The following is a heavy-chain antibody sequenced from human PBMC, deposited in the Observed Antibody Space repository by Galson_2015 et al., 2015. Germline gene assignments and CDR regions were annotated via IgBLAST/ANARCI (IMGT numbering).Heavy chain of an antibody. CDR3: ARGVEDPTYYYGSGSYYPWFDP. Sequence: SLRLSCAASGFTVSSNYMSWVRQAPGKGLEWVSVIYSGGSTYYADSVKGRFTISRDNSKNTLYLQMNSLRAEDTAVYYCARGVEDPTYYYGSGSYYPWFDPWGQGTLVTASS. CDR2: IYSGGST. D-gene: IGHD3-10*01. J-gene: IGHJ5*02. V-gene: IGHV3-53*01. CDR1: GFTVSSNY.